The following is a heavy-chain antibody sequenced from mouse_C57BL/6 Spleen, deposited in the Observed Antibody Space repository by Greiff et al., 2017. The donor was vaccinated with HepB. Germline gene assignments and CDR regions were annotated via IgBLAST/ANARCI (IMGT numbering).Heavy chain of an antibody. Sequence: EVQLVESGGGLVKPGGSLKLSCAASGFTFSDYGMHWVRQAPEKGLEWVAYISSGSSTIYYADTVKGRFTISRDNAKNTLFLQMTSLRSEYTAMYYCARPELLSYWGQGTLVTVSA. J-gene: IGHJ3*01. CDR1: GFTFSDYG. CDR3: ARPELLSY. CDR2: ISSGSSTI. V-gene: IGHV5-17*01.